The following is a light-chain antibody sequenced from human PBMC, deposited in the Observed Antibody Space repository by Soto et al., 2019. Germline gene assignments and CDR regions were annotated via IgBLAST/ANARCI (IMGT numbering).Light chain of an antibody. V-gene: IGKV1-5*01. CDR2: DAY. CDR3: QQYNDYWT. Sequence: DIQMTQSPSTLSASVGDRVVITCRASQSITTWLAWYQQKPGKAPKLLIYDAYSLESGVPSRFSGSGSGTEFTLTISSLQPDDFATYYCQQYNDYWTFGQGTKVDIK. J-gene: IGKJ1*01. CDR1: QSITTW.